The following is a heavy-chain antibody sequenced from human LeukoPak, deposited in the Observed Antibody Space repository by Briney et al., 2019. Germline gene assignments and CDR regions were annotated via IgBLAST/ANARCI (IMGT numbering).Heavy chain of an antibody. CDR3: ARASRGVTMVRGATRYFDY. Sequence: SQTLSLTCTVSGGSISSGGYYWSWIRQHPGKGMEWIGYIYYSGSTYYNPSLKSRVTISVDTSKNQFSLKLGSVTAADTAVYYCARASRGVTMVRGATRYFDYWGQGTLVTVSS. J-gene: IGHJ4*02. CDR1: GGSISSGGYY. V-gene: IGHV4-31*03. CDR2: IYYSGST. D-gene: IGHD3-10*01.